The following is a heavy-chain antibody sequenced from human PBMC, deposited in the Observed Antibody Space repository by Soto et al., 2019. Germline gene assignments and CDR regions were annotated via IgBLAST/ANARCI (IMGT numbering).Heavy chain of an antibody. J-gene: IGHJ4*02. CDR1: GFTFSSYG. CDR2: ISGSGDST. D-gene: IGHD1-26*01. V-gene: IGHV3-23*01. CDR3: AKDVTSGSYPRPIDY. Sequence: GGSVRLSCAASGFTFSSYGINWVRQAPGKGLEWVSGISGSGDSTHYADSVKGRFTISRDNSKNTLYLQMNSLRAEDTALYYCAKDVTSGSYPRPIDYWGQGTLVTVSS.